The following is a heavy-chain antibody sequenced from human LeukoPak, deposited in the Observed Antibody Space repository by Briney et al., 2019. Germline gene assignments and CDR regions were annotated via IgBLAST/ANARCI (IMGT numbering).Heavy chain of an antibody. D-gene: IGHD3-22*01. CDR2: MYYSGST. V-gene: IGHV4-30-4*01. Sequence: SETLSITCTVSGGSISSGDYYWSWIRQPPGKGLEWIAYMYYSGSTYYNPSLKSRVTMSADTSKNQLSLKLSSVTAADTAVYYCARPYYYDSRIDPWGQGILVTVSS. CDR1: GGSISSGDYY. CDR3: ARPYYYDSRIDP. J-gene: IGHJ5*02.